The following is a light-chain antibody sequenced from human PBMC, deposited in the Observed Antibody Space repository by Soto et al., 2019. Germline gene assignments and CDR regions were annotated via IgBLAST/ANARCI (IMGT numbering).Light chain of an antibody. CDR2: SAS. V-gene: IGKV1-5*03. CDR3: QEYNCNSGLT. J-gene: IGKJ4*01. Sequence: DIQMTQSPSTLSASVGDRVTITCRASQSISSWLAWYQQKPGKAPNLLIFSASGLERGVPSRFSGSGSGTEFTLTISSLQPDDFAAYYCQEYNCNSGLTFGGGTKVEIK. CDR1: QSISSW.